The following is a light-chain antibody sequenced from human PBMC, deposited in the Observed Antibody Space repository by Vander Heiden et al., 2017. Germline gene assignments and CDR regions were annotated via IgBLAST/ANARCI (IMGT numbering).Light chain of an antibody. CDR2: GNT. J-gene: IGLJ2*01. CDR3: CSRDTSGHHVV. CDR1: SLRDYD. Sequence: SSELSQEPAVSVAVGQTVRITCQGDSLRDYDARWYQQRPGQAPLLVIYGNTNRPSGMPDRFSDSNSGDTTSLTISGAQARDEADYYCCSRDTSGHHVVFGGGTKLTVL. V-gene: IGLV3-19*01.